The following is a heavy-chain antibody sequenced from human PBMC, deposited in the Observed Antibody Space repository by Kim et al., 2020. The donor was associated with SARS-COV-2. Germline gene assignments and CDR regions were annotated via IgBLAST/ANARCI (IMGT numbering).Heavy chain of an antibody. V-gene: IGHV4-39*01. D-gene: IGHD2-21*02. CDR3: ARRPISGCCGGDCYSWGMDV. Sequence: ETLSLTCTVSGGSISSSSYYWGWIRQPPGKGLEWIGSIYYSGSTYYNPSLKSRVTISVDTSKNQFSLKLSSVTAADTAVYYCARRPISGCCGGDCYSWGMDVWGQGTTVTVSS. CDR2: IYYSGST. CDR1: GGSISSSSYY. J-gene: IGHJ6*02.